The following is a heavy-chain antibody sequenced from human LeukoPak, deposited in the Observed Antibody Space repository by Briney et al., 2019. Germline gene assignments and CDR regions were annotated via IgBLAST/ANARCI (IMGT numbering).Heavy chain of an antibody. CDR3: ARLLGTYYYYGMDV. CDR1: GYTFTSYD. D-gene: IGHD7-27*01. V-gene: IGHV1-8*01. J-gene: IGHJ6*02. Sequence: ASVKVSCKASGYTFTSYDINWVRQATGQGLEWMGWMNPNCGNTGYAQKFQGRVTMTRNTSISTAYMELSSLRSEDTAVYYCARLLGTYYYYGMDVWGQGTTVTVSS. CDR2: MNPNCGNT.